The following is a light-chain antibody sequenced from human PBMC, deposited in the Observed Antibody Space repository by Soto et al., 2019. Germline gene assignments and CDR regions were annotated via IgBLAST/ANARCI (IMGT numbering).Light chain of an antibody. CDR1: QSVSSSF. J-gene: IGKJ1*01. V-gene: IGKV3-20*01. CDR2: GAS. CDR3: QQYGSSPWT. Sequence: EIVLTQSPGTLSLSPGERATLSCRASQSVSSSFLAWDQQKPGQAPRLLIYGASSRATGIPDRFSGSGSGTDFPLTISGLEPEDFAVYYCQQYGSSPWTFGKGTKVEIK.